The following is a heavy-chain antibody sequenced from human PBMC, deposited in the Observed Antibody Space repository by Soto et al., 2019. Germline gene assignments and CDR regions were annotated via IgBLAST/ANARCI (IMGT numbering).Heavy chain of an antibody. CDR3: ARLSGGEQLARWGPLCYFDY. J-gene: IGHJ4*02. D-gene: IGHD6-6*01. CDR1: GGSISSYY. Sequence: QVQLQESGPGLVKPSETLSLTCTVSGGSISSYYWSWIRQPPGKGLEWIGYIYYSGSTNYNPSLTSRVTISVDTSKNQFSLKLSSVTAAYTAVYYCARLSGGEQLARWGPLCYFDYWGQGTLVTVSS. CDR2: IYYSGST. V-gene: IGHV4-59*08.